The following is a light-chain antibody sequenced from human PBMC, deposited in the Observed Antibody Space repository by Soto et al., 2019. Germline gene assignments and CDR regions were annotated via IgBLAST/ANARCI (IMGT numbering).Light chain of an antibody. CDR1: QSVSSSS. CDR2: DAS. J-gene: IGKJ2*01. Sequence: EIVLTQSPGTLSLSPGERATLSCRASQSVSSSSLAWYQQKPGQAPRLLIYDASSRATGIPDRFSASGSGTDFTLTISSLEPEDFAVYYCQQYVASPYTFGQGTKVDIK. CDR3: QQYVASPYT. V-gene: IGKV3-20*01.